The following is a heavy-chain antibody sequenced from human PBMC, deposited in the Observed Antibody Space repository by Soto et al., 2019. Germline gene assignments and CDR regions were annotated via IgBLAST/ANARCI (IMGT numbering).Heavy chain of an antibody. J-gene: IGHJ6*02. CDR3: VWELLYYYYGMDV. CDR2: IKSKTDGGTT. CDR1: GFTFSNAW. V-gene: IGHV3-15*07. Sequence: PGGSLRLSCAASGFTFSNAWMNWVRQAPGKGLEWVGRIKSKTDGGTTDYAAPVKGRFTISRDDSKNTLYLQMNSLKTEDTAVYYCVWELLYYYYGMDVWGQGTTVTVSS. D-gene: IGHD1-26*01.